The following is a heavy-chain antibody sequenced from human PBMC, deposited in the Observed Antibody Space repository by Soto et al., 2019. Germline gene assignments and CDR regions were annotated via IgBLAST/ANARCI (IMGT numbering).Heavy chain of an antibody. CDR3: ATVKKDGYNYVECYFDY. D-gene: IGHD5-12*01. Sequence: ASVKVSCKVSGYTLTELSMHWVRQAPGKGLEWMGGFDPEDGETIYAQKFQGRVTMTEDTSTDTAYMELSSLRSEDTAVYYCATVKKDGYNYVECYFDYWGQGTLVTVSS. CDR2: FDPEDGET. CDR1: GYTLTELS. J-gene: IGHJ4*02. V-gene: IGHV1-24*01.